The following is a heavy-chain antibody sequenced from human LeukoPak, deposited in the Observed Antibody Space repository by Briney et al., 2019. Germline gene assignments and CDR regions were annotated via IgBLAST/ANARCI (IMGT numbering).Heavy chain of an antibody. Sequence: QSGGSLRLSCAASGFIFSRYGMSWVRQAPGKGLEWVSAISGSGGTTYYADSVKGRFTISRDNAKNSLYLQMNSLRAEDTAVYYCASKVYYYDSSGYWPHFDYWGQGTLVTVSS. J-gene: IGHJ4*02. CDR2: ISGSGGTT. D-gene: IGHD3-22*01. CDR3: ASKVYYYDSSGYWPHFDY. V-gene: IGHV3-23*01. CDR1: GFIFSRYG.